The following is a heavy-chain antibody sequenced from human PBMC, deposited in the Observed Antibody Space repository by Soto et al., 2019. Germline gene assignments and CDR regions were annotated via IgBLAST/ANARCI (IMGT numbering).Heavy chain of an antibody. Sequence: PGGSLRLSCAASGFTFSSYGMHWVRQAPGKGLEWVAVISYDGSNKNYADSVKGRFTISRDNSKNTVYLQMNSLRAEDTAVYYCAKDTYYHDSSGYYVFDYWGQGTLVTVSS. V-gene: IGHV3-30*18. J-gene: IGHJ4*02. D-gene: IGHD3-22*01. CDR3: AKDTYYHDSSGYYVFDY. CDR2: ISYDGSNK. CDR1: GFTFSSYG.